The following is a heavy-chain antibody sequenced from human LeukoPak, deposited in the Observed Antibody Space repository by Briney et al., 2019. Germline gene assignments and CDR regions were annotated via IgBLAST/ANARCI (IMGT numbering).Heavy chain of an antibody. V-gene: IGHV1-69*06. Sequence: ASVKVSCRASGGTFSSYAISWVRQAPGKGLEWMGGIIPIFGTANYAQKFQGRVTITADKSTSTAYMELSSLRSEDTAVYYCARGGTTTYYYYGMDVWGKGTTVTVSS. CDR2: IIPIFGTA. J-gene: IGHJ6*04. CDR3: ARGGTTTYYYYGMDV. CDR1: GGTFSSYA. D-gene: IGHD1-1*01.